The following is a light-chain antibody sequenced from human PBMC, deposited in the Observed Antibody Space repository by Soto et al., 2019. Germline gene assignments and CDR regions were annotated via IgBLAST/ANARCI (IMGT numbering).Light chain of an antibody. CDR2: DVS. Sequence: IQMTQTPSTLSASVGDRVTIACRASQSVSPWLAWYQQKPGKAPKLLIYDVSNLQSGVPSRFSGSGSGTAFTLTISSLQPDDFATYYCQQYNTFSHTFGQGTKLEIK. CDR1: QSVSPW. J-gene: IGKJ2*01. CDR3: QQYNTFSHT. V-gene: IGKV1-5*01.